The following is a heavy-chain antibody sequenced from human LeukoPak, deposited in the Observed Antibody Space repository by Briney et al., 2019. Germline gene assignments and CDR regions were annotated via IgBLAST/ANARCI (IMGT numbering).Heavy chain of an antibody. D-gene: IGHD3-3*01. CDR3: ARGYYDFWSGYFIY. V-gene: IGHV1-18*01. J-gene: IGHJ4*02. Sequence: ASVRVSCKASGYTFTSYGISWVRQAPGQGLEWMGWISAYNGNTNYAQKLQGRVTMTTDTSTSTAYMELRSLRSDDTAVYYCARGYYDFWSGYFIYWGQGTLVTVSS. CDR1: GYTFTSYG. CDR2: ISAYNGNT.